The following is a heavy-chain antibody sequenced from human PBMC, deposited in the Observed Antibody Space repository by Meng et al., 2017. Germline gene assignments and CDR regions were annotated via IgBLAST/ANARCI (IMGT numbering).Heavy chain of an antibody. CDR1: GGTFSSYA. Sequence: SVKVSCKASGGTFSSYAISWVRQAPGQGLEWMGGIIPIFGTANYAQKFQGRVTITTDESTSTAYMELSSLRSEDTAVYYCASSRGTTVVVPYYYYGMDVWGQGTMVTVSS. V-gene: IGHV1-69*05. CDR3: ASSRGTTVVVPYYYYGMDV. J-gene: IGHJ6*01. CDR2: IIPIFGTA. D-gene: IGHD4-23*01.